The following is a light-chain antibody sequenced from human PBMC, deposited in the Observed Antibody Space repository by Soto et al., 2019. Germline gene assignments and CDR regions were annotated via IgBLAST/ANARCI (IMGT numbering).Light chain of an antibody. J-gene: IGKJ1*01. V-gene: IGKV1-12*01. CDR2: AAS. CDR3: QQGNISPWT. CDR1: QDIFND. Sequence: DIQMAQSPSSVSASVGDRVTITCRASQDIFNDLAWYQQKPGKAPKLLIYAASSLQNGVPSRFSDSGSGTDFTLTISSLQPEDFASYYSQQGNISPWTLGQGTQVEVK.